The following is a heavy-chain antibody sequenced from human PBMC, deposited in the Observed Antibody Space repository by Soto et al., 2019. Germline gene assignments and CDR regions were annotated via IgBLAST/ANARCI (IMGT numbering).Heavy chain of an antibody. CDR2: MYYSGST. J-gene: IGHJ4*02. V-gene: IGHV4-39*01. CDR1: GVSISSSNYY. CDR3: ARVQWLALDY. Sequence: SVTLSLTCTVSGVSISSSNYYWGWIRQPPGKGLEWIGTMYYSGSTYYNPSLKSRVTISVDTSKNQFSLRLRSVTAADTAVYYCARVQWLALDYWGQGTLVTVSS. D-gene: IGHD6-19*01.